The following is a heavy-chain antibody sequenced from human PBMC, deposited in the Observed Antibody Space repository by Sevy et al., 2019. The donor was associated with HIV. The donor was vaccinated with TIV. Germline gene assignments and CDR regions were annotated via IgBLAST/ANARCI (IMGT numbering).Heavy chain of an antibody. CDR2: IHHSGIT. CDR1: GYSIRNGYY. Sequence: SETLSLTCTVSGYSIRNGYYWAWIRQPRGKGLEWIGGIHHSGITDYNPSLKSRVIISVDTSKNQVSLELSSVTAADTAMYYCARDRKYPLYYFDYWGQGILVTVSS. J-gene: IGHJ4*02. CDR3: ARDRKYPLYYFDY. V-gene: IGHV4-38-2*02. D-gene: IGHD6-6*01.